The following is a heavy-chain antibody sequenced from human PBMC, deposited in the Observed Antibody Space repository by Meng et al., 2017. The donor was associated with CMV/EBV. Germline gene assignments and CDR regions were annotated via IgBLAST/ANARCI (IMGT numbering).Heavy chain of an antibody. CDR1: GYRFITSD. Sequence: ASVKVSCKASGYRFITSDIMWVRQAPGQGLEWMGWISPYNGKRNYAQKIEGRVTLTTDTSTSTAYMELTNLRSDATAVYYCARSLDTWGSPYYWGQGTLVTVSS. J-gene: IGHJ4*02. CDR2: ISPYNGKR. D-gene: IGHD1-26*01. CDR3: ARSLDTWGSPYY. V-gene: IGHV1-18*01.